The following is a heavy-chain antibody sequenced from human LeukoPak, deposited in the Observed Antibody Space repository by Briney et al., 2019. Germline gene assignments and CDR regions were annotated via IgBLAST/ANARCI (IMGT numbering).Heavy chain of an antibody. CDR1: GLTFTRYA. CDR3: AKGTVVVTPDFDY. Sequence: PGGSLRLSCATSGLTFTRYAMSWVRQAPGKGLEWVSGISSSGGVTYSADSVKGRFTISRDNSKNTLYLQMNSLRAEDTAVYYCAKGTVVVTPDFDYWGQGTLVTVSS. V-gene: IGHV3-23*01. J-gene: IGHJ4*02. CDR2: ISSSGGVT. D-gene: IGHD4/OR15-4a*01.